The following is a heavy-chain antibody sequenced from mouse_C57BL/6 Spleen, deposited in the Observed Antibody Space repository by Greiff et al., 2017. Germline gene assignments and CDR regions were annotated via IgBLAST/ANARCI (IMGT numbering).Heavy chain of an antibody. J-gene: IGHJ4*01. CDR1: GYAFSSSW. Sequence: QVQLQQSGPELVKPGASVKISCKASGYAFSSSWMNWVKQRPGKGLEWIGRIYPGDGDTNYNGKFKGKATLTADKSSSTAYMQLSSLTSEDSAVYFCARGAYSNAMDDWGQGTSVTVSS. D-gene: IGHD2-5*01. CDR3: ARGAYSNAMDD. V-gene: IGHV1-82*01. CDR2: IYPGDGDT.